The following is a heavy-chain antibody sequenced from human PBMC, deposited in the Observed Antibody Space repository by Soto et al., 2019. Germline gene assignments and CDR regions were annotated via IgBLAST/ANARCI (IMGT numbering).Heavy chain of an antibody. CDR2: IYCSGST. Sequence: LVNPTQTLTLTCTFSGFSLSTTGGGVGWIRQPPGKGLEWIGYIYCSGSTNYNPSLKSRVTISVATSKNQFSLKLSSVTAADTAVYYCARSRETNQWLPLVPMDVWGQGTTVTVSS. J-gene: IGHJ6*02. CDR3: ARSRETNQWLPLVPMDV. CDR1: GFSLSTTGGG. V-gene: IGHV4-61*08. D-gene: IGHD3-22*01.